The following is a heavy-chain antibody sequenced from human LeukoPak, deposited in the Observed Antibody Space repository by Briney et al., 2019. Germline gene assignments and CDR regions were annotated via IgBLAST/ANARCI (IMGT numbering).Heavy chain of an antibody. V-gene: IGHV3-23*01. CDR2: ISGSGGST. CDR1: GFTFSSYA. J-gene: IGHJ1*01. Sequence: GGSLRLSCAASGFTFSSYAMSWVRQAPGKGLEWVSAISGSGGSTYYADPVKGRFTISRDNSKNTLYLQMNSLRAEDTAVYYCAKGYYYGSGSYPEYFQHWGQGTLVTVSS. D-gene: IGHD3-10*01. CDR3: AKGYYYGSGSYPEYFQH.